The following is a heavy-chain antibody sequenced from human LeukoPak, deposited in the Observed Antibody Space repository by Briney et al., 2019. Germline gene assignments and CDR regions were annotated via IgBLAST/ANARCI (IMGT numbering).Heavy chain of an antibody. CDR1: GFTFSSYA. CDR2: ISGGGGTT. V-gene: IGHV3-23*01. CDR3: AKDLGSGSYYDY. J-gene: IGHJ4*02. D-gene: IGHD3-10*01. Sequence: PGGSLRLSCAASGFTFSSYAMNWVRQAPGKGLEWVSAISGGGGTTYYADSVKGRFTISRDNSKNTLFLQMNSPRAEDTAVYYCAKDLGSGSYYDYWGQGTLVTVSS.